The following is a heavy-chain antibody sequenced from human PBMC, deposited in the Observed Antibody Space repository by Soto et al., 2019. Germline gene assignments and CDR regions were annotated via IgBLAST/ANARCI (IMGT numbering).Heavy chain of an antibody. CDR1: GFTFSSYW. CDR3: ARDRTDHHYYYYMDV. CDR2: IKQDGSEK. J-gene: IGHJ6*03. V-gene: IGHV3-7*01. Sequence: GGSLRLSCAASGFTFSSYWMSWVRQAPGKGLEWVANIKQDGSEKYYVDSVKGRFTISRDNAKNSLYLQMNSLRAEDTAVYYCARDRTDHHYYYYMDVWGKGTTVTVSS.